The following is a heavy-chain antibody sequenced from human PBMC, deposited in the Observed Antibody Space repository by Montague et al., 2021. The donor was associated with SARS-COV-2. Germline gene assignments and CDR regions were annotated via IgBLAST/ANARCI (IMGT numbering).Heavy chain of an antibody. CDR3: ARDRFIAGGRLPHGFDP. CDR2: IYYSGGT. J-gene: IGHJ5*02. CDR1: GGPISGYY. Sequence: SETLSLTRSVSGGPISGYYWSWIRQSPGKGLEWTGYIYYSGGTIYNPSLKSRVIISVDTSKSQFSLKLGSVTAADTAVYYCARDRFIAGGRLPHGFDPWGQGTLVTVSS. V-gene: IGHV4-59*01. D-gene: IGHD6-13*01.